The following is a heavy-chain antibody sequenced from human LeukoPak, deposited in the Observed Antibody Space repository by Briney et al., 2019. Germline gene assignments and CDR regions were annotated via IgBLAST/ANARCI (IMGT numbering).Heavy chain of an antibody. V-gene: IGHV1-46*01. Sequence: ASVKVSCKASGYTFTSYYMHWVRQAPGQGLEWMGIINPSGGSTSYAQKFQGRVTMTRDTSTSTVYMELSSLRSDDTAVYYCARDRGLYCSSTSCYLQLYYYMDVWGKGTTVTV. D-gene: IGHD2-2*01. J-gene: IGHJ6*03. CDR3: ARDRGLYCSSTSCYLQLYYYMDV. CDR1: GYTFTSYY. CDR2: INPSGGST.